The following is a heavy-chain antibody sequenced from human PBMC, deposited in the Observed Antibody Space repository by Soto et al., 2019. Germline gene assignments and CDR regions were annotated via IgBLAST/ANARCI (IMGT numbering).Heavy chain of an antibody. J-gene: IGHJ4*02. CDR3: ARQFCTYTDGAMYFDI. V-gene: IGHV5-51*01. Sequence: LWESLKISSHASGYHFTTNWIGWMRQLPGKGLEWVGIVYPGDSDTRDSPSFRGQVTMSVDKSISTAYLQSRILEAYETPTNNCARQFCTYTDGAMYFDIWGLGTQVTVS. CDR1: GYHFTTNW. D-gene: IGHD3-16*01. CDR2: VYPGDSDT.